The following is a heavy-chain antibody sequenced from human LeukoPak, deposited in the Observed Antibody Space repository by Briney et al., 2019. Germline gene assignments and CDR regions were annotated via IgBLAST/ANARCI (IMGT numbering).Heavy chain of an antibody. CDR3: ARVEIRGYSYGFVPYYFDY. V-gene: IGHV1-69*06. Sequence: SVKVSCKASGGTFNRYAISWVRQAPGQGLEWMGGIIPMFDTANYAQMFQGRVTITADKSTSTAYMELSSLTSEDTAVYYCARVEIRGYSYGFVPYYFDYWGQGTLVTVSS. CDR2: IIPMFDTA. CDR1: GGTFNRYA. D-gene: IGHD5-18*01. J-gene: IGHJ4*02.